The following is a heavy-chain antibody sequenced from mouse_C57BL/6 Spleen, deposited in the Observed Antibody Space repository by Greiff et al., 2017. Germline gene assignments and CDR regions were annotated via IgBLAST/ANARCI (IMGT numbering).Heavy chain of an antibody. V-gene: IGHV5-4*03. Sequence: EVKLVESGGGLVKPGGSLTLSCAASGFTFSSYAMSWVRQTPEKRLEWVATISDGGSYTYYPDNVKGRFTISIDHAKNNLYLQMSHLKSEDTAMYYCARGVFFDYWGQGTTLTVSS. CDR2: ISDGGSYT. CDR1: GFTFSSYA. J-gene: IGHJ2*01. CDR3: ARGVFFDY.